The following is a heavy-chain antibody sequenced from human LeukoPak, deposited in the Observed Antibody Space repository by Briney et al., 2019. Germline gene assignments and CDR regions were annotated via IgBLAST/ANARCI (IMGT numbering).Heavy chain of an antibody. CDR3: ARDGLWMATFSFDY. D-gene: IGHD5-24*01. V-gene: IGHV3-30-3*01. Sequence: GRSLRLSCAASGFTFSSYAMHCVRQAPGKGLEWVAVISYDGSNKYYADSVKGRFTISRDNSKNTLYLQMNSLRAEDTAVYYCARDGLWMATFSFDYWGQGTLVTVSS. CDR1: GFTFSSYA. CDR2: ISYDGSNK. J-gene: IGHJ4*02.